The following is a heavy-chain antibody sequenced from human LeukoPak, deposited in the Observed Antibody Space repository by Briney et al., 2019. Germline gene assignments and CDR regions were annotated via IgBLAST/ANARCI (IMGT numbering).Heavy chain of an antibody. J-gene: IGHJ4*02. CDR2: IIPIFGTA. V-gene: IGHV1-69*13. Sequence: SVKVSCKASGYTFTGYYMHWVRQAPGQGLEWMGGIIPIFGTANYAQKFQGRGTITADESTSTAYMELSSLRSEDTAVYYCASGTGDYSDYGGGTFDYWGQGTLVTVSS. D-gene: IGHD4-11*01. CDR3: ASGTGDYSDYGGGTFDY. CDR1: GYTFTGYY.